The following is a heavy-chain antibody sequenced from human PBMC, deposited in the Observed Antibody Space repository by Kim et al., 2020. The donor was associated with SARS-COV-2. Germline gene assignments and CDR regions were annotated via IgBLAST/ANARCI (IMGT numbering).Heavy chain of an antibody. CDR3: ARHTRGRTLIDY. Sequence: NYNPSLKSRVTISVDTSKNQFSLKLSSVTAADTAVYYCARHTRGRTLIDYWGQGTLVTVSS. J-gene: IGHJ4*02. D-gene: IGHD2-8*01. V-gene: IGHV4-59*08.